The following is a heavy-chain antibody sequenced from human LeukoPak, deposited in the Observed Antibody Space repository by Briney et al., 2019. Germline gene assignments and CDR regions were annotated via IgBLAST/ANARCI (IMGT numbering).Heavy chain of an antibody. D-gene: IGHD2-2*01. CDR2: ISANDGSA. CDR1: GYRFTSYG. J-gene: IGHJ5*02. Sequence: ASVKVSCKASGYRFTSYGISWVRQAPGQGLEWMGWISANDGSANYTQKLQGRVTMTTDTSTSTAYTEIRDLRSDDTAVYYCARGVVVHYTWFDPWGQGTLVTVSS. V-gene: IGHV1-18*01. CDR3: ARGVVVHYTWFDP.